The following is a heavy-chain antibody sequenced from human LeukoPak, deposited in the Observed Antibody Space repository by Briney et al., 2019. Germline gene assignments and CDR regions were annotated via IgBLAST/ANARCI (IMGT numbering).Heavy chain of an antibody. CDR1: GFTFSSYW. CDR2: IKQDGSEK. CDR3: ARATIVVVVAAMHHMPGY. V-gene: IGHV3-7*01. J-gene: IGHJ4*02. Sequence: GGSLRLSCAASGFTFSSYWMSWVRQAPGKGLEWVANIKQDGSEKYYVDSVKGRFTISRDNAKNSLYLQMNSLRAEDTAVYYCARATIVVVVAAMHHMPGYWGQGTLVTVTS. D-gene: IGHD2-15*01.